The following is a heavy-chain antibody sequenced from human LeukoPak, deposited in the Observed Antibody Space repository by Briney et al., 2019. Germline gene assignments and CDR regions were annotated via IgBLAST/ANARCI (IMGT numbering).Heavy chain of an antibody. J-gene: IGHJ4*02. CDR1: GGSISSYY. Sequence: SETLSPTCTVSGGSISSYYWSWIWQPPGKGLEWIGYIYYSGSTNYNPSLKSRVTISVDTSKNQFSLKLSSVTAADTAVYYCARGGGDGYYFDYWGQGTLVTVSS. CDR3: ARGGGDGYYFDY. V-gene: IGHV4-59*01. CDR2: IYYSGST. D-gene: IGHD5-24*01.